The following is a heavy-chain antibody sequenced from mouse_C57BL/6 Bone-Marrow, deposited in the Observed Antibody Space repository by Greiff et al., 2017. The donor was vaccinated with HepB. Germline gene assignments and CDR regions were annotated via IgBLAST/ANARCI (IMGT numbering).Heavy chain of an antibody. V-gene: IGHV14-4*01. J-gene: IGHJ2*01. CDR3: TTSSYFDY. D-gene: IGHD1-1*01. CDR2: IDPENGDT. Sequence: EVPLQQSGAELVRPGASVKLSCTASGFNIKDDYMHWVKQRPEQGLEWIGWIDPENGDTEYASKFQGKATIPADTSSNTAYLQLSSLTSEDTAVYYCTTSSYFDYWGQGTTLTVSS. CDR1: GFNIKDDY.